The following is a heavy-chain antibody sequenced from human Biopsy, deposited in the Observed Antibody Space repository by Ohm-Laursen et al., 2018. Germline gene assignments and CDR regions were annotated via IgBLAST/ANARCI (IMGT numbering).Heavy chain of an antibody. D-gene: IGHD3-22*01. CDR2: ISNDGDIK. V-gene: IGHV3-30*18. CDR1: GFTFSSYG. CDR3: AKDRFPYTSGYSSVFEY. Sequence: SLRLSCAASGFTFSSYGMHWVRQAPGKGLEWVSLISNDGDIKYSADSMEGRFTISRDNSRDTLFLQMNSLKAEDTAVYYCAKDRFPYTSGYSSVFEYWGQGTLVTVSS. J-gene: IGHJ4*02.